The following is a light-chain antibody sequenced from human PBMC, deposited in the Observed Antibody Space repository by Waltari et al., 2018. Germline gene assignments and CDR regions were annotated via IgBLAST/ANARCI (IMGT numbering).Light chain of an antibody. Sequence: QSALTQPPSASGPPGQSVPIPCTGTTSDVRPYTFVYWYHQYPGKVPKLIIFEVNKRPSGVPVRFSGSKSGNTASLTVSGLQADDEAEYYCTSRAGTNDFVIFGGGTKLTVL. V-gene: IGLV2-8*01. CDR2: EVN. CDR3: TSRAGTNDFVI. J-gene: IGLJ2*01. CDR1: TSDVRPYTF.